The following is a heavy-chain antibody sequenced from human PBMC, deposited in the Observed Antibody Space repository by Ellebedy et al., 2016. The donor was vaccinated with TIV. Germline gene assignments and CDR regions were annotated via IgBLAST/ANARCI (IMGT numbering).Heavy chain of an antibody. CDR3: AKANWNRRPDDAFDI. J-gene: IGHJ3*02. V-gene: IGHV3-23*01. CDR2: ISGSGGST. CDR1: GFTFSSYA. Sequence: GGSLRLXXAASGFTFSSYAMSWVRQAPGKGLEWVSAISGSGGSTYYADSVEGRFTISRDNSKNTLYLQMNSLRAEDTAVYYCAKANWNRRPDDAFDIWGQGTMVTVSS. D-gene: IGHD1-20*01.